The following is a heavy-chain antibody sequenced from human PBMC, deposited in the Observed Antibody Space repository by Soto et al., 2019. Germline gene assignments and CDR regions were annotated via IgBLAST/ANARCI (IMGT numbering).Heavy chain of an antibody. D-gene: IGHD1-26*01. Sequence: WGSLRLSCAASGFTFRSHAMHWVRQAPGKGLEWVAMISYDVSYQNYVDSVKGRFTISRDNSQSTVFLQMSSLRPEDTAFYFCVAEVGPRNFDHWGQGTLATVS. CDR1: GFTFRSHA. J-gene: IGHJ5*02. CDR3: VAEVGPRNFDH. V-gene: IGHV3-30*03. CDR2: ISYDVSYQ.